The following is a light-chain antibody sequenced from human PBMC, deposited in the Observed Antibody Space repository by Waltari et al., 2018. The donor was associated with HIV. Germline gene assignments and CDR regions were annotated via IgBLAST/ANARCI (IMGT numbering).Light chain of an antibody. CDR3: QQSYSNPF. Sequence: DIQMTQSPSFLSASVGDRVTITCRASQSISSYLNWYQQKPGKAPKLLIYAASSLQRGVPSRFSGSVSGTDFTLTISSLQPEDFATYYCQQSYSNPFFGGGTKVEIK. CDR2: AAS. J-gene: IGKJ4*01. CDR1: QSISSY. V-gene: IGKV1-39*01.